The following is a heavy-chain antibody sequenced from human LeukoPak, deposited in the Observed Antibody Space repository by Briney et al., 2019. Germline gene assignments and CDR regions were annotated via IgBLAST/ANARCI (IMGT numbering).Heavy chain of an antibody. J-gene: IGHJ5*02. CDR1: GGSFSGYY. CDR3: ARGLSEQLATPP. D-gene: IGHD6-6*01. CDR2: INHSGST. V-gene: IGHV4-34*01. Sequence: SETLSLTCAVYGGSFSGYYWSWIRQPPGKGLEWIGEINHSGSTNYNPSLKSRVTMLVDMSKNQFSLKLSSVTAADTAVYYCARGLSEQLATPPWGQGTLVTVSS.